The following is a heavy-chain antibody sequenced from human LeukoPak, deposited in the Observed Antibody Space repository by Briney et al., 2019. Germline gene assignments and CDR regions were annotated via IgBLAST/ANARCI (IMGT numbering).Heavy chain of an antibody. D-gene: IGHD2-15*01. CDR3: ASASGTLRRGFDC. Sequence: GGSLRLSCAASGFTFSSYWMSWVRQAPGKGLEWVANIRQDGSEKYYVDSVKGRFTISRDNSKNSLYLQMNSLRAEDTAVYYCASASGTLRRGFDCWGQGTPVTVSS. V-gene: IGHV3-7*01. J-gene: IGHJ4*02. CDR2: IRQDGSEK. CDR1: GFTFSSYW.